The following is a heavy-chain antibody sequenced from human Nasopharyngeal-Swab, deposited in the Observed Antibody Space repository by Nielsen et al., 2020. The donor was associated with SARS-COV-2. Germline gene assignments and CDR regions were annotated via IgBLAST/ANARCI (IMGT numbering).Heavy chain of an antibody. CDR2: ISSSSSYI. CDR3: ARGVNMVRVSMDV. V-gene: IGHV3-21*01. Sequence: GESLKISCAASGFTFSSYSMNWVRQAPGKGLEWVSSISSSSSYIYYADSVKGRFTISRDNAKNSLYLQMNSLRAEDTAVYYCARGVNMVRVSMDVWGKGTTVTVSS. CDR1: GFTFSSYS. J-gene: IGHJ6*03. D-gene: IGHD3-10*01.